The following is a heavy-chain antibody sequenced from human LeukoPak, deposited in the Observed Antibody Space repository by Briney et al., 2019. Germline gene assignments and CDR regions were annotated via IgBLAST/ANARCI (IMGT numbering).Heavy chain of an antibody. CDR2: ISGSGDST. J-gene: IGHJ4*02. D-gene: IGHD3-9*01. Sequence: GGSLRLSCAASGFTFSSYAMSWVRQAPGKGLEGVSSISGSGDSTYYADSVKGRFTISRDNSKNTLYLQMNSLRAEDTAVYYCAAVLTGYYSPLEYWGQGTLVTVSS. CDR1: GFTFSSYA. V-gene: IGHV3-23*01. CDR3: AAVLTGYYSPLEY.